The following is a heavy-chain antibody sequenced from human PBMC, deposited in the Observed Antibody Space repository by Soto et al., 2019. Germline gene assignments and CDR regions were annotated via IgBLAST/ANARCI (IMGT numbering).Heavy chain of an antibody. V-gene: IGHV4-59*08. CDR1: GSSISSYY. CDR3: ARHAVFGVVMGPFDY. Sequence: SETLSLTCTVSGSSISSYYWSWIRQPPGKGLEWIGYIYYSGSTNYNPSLKSRVTISVDTSKNQFSLNLSSVTAADTAVYYCARHAVFGVVMGPFDYWGQGTLVTVSS. CDR2: IYYSGST. D-gene: IGHD3-3*01. J-gene: IGHJ4*02.